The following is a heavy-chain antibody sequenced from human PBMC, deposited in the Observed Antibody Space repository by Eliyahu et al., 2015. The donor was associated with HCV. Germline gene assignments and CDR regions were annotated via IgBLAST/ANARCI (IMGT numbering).Heavy chain of an antibody. CDR2: ISGSGGST. Sequence: EVQLLESGGGLVQPGGSLRLSCAASGFTFSSYAXXWVRQAPGKGLEWVSAISGSGGSTYYADSVKGRFTISRDNSKNTLYLQMNSLRAEDTAVYYCAKSPYSGYDYGVPLWRRPNKNYFDYWGQGTLVTVSS. J-gene: IGHJ4*02. V-gene: IGHV3-23*01. CDR1: GFTFSSYA. CDR3: AKSPYSGYDYGVPLWRRPNKNYFDY. D-gene: IGHD5-12*01.